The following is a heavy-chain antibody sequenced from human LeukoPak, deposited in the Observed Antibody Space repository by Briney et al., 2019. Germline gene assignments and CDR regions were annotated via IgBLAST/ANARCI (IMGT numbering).Heavy chain of an antibody. J-gene: IGHJ4*02. Sequence: PGGSLSLSCAASGFTFSRFAMGWLRPAPGKDLEWVSSISGSDGTTYYAESVEGRFTISRDNSKNILYLQMNSLRADDTAVDYCAKDANYFDSSGYLIPFDYWGQGTLVTVSS. CDR1: GFTFSRFA. CDR2: ISGSDGTT. D-gene: IGHD3-22*01. V-gene: IGHV3-23*01. CDR3: AKDANYFDSSGYLIPFDY.